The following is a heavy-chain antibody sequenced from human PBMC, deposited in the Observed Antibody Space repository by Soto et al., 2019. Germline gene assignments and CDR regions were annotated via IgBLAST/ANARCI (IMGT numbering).Heavy chain of an antibody. CDR3: AKDLGRLGADIVVVPAALNWFDP. CDR1: GFTFSSYA. CDR2: ISGSGGST. D-gene: IGHD2-2*01. V-gene: IGHV3-23*01. Sequence: EVQLLESGGGLVQPGGSLRLSCAASGFTFSSYAMSWVRQAPGKGLEWVSAISGSGGSTYYADSVKGRFTISRDNSKNTLYLQMTSLRAEDTAVYYCAKDLGRLGADIVVVPAALNWFDPWGQGTLVTVSS. J-gene: IGHJ5*02.